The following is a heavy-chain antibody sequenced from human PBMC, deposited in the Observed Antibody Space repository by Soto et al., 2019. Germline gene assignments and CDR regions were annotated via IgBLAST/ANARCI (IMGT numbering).Heavy chain of an antibody. CDR2: IFPSDSDT. D-gene: IGHD3-22*01. CDR3: ARQEKSGYFNWFEP. J-gene: IGHJ5*02. Sequence: ESLKISCRTSGYRFTSYWIAWVRQMPGKGLEWMGIIFPSDSDTRYSPSFQGQVTISADRSTSTVFLQWASLKASDTAVYFCARQEKSGYFNWFEPWGQGTLVTVS. V-gene: IGHV5-51*01. CDR1: GYRFTSYW.